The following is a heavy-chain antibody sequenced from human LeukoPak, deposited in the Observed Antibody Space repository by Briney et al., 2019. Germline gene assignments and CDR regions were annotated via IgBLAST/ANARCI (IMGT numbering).Heavy chain of an antibody. J-gene: IGHJ6*02. CDR2: IYYSGST. CDR3: ARAPQYYYDSSGQYGMDV. Sequence: SQTLSLTCTVSGGCISSGDYYWSWIRQPPGKGLEWIGYIYYSGSTYYNPSLKSRVTISVDTSKNQFSLKLSSVTAADTAVYYCARAPQYYYDSSGQYGMDVWGQGTTVTVSS. CDR1: GGCISSGDYY. D-gene: IGHD3-22*01. V-gene: IGHV4-30-4*01.